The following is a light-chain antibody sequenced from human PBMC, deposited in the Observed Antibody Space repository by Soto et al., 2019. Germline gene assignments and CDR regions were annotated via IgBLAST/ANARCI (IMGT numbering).Light chain of an antibody. V-gene: IGLV2-14*01. Sequence: QSALTQPASVSGSPGQSVTISCTGASSDVGGNDYVSWYQQHPGKAPKLILYEVNNRPSGVSNHFSGSKSGNTASLIISGPQADDEADYYCSSYSTTSTLVFGSGPKLTVL. CDR2: EVN. CDR1: SSDVGGNDY. CDR3: SSYSTTSTLV. J-gene: IGLJ1*01.